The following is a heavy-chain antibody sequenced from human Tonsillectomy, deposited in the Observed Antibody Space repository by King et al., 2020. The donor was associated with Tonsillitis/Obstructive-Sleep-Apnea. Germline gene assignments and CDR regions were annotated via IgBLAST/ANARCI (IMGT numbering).Heavy chain of an antibody. Sequence: VQLVESGGGLVQPGGSLRLSCAASGFTFSTYAMSWVRQAPGKGLEWVSGISPSGGSTYSADSVKGRFTISRDNSKNTLYLQMNSLRAEDTAVYYCVTQAFSFMAATDSLDYWGQGTLVTVSS. CDR3: VTQAFSFMAATDSLDY. D-gene: IGHD6-13*01. CDR1: GFTFSTYA. CDR2: ISPSGGST. V-gene: IGHV3-23*04. J-gene: IGHJ4*02.